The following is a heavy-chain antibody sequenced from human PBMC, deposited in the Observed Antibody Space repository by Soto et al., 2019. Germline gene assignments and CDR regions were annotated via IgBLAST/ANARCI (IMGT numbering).Heavy chain of an antibody. CDR1: GFTFSSYA. V-gene: IGHV3-30-3*01. D-gene: IGHD6-13*01. J-gene: IGHJ5*02. CDR2: ISYDGSNK. CDR3: ARDQYSSSRNWFDP. Sequence: PGGSLRLSCAASGFTFSSYAMHWVRQAPGKGLEWVAVISYDGSNKYYADSVKGRFTTSRDNSKNTLYLQMNSLRAEDTAVYYCARDQYSSSRNWFDPWGKGTLVTVSS.